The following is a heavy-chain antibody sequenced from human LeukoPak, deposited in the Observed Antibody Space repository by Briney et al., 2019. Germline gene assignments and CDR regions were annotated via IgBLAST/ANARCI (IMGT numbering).Heavy chain of an antibody. CDR3: ARFSSSWYGTPSNDY. CDR2: ISYDGSNK. V-gene: IGHV3-30*03. D-gene: IGHD6-13*01. J-gene: IGHJ4*02. Sequence: SGGSLRLSCAASGFTFSSYGMHWVRPAPGKGLECVAVISYDGSNKYYADSVKGRFTISRDNSKNTLYLQMNSLRAEDTAVYYCARFSSSWYGTPSNDYWGQGTLVTVSS. CDR1: GFTFSSYG.